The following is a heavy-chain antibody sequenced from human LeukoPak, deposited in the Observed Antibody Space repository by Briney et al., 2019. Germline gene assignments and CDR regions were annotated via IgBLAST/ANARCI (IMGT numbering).Heavy chain of an antibody. CDR1: GGTSSSYA. J-gene: IGHJ4*02. V-gene: IGHV1-69*13. Sequence: SVKVSCKASGGTSSSYAISWVRQAPGQGLEWMGGIIPIFGTANYAQKFQGRVTITADESTSTAYMELSSLRSEDTAVYYCARDHVRDCGGDCYLNYWGQGTLVTVSS. CDR3: ARDHVRDCGGDCYLNY. CDR2: IIPIFGTA. D-gene: IGHD2-21*02.